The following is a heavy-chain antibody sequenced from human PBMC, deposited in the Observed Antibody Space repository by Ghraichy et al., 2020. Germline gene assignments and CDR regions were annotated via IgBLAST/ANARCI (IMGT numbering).Heavy chain of an antibody. Sequence: ESLNISCTVSGGSISSSSYYWGWIRQPPGKGLEWIGSIYYSGSTYYNPSLKSRITISVDTSKNQFSLKLSSVTAADTAVYYCARRTWDPRYVGYFDLWGRGTLVTVSS. J-gene: IGHJ2*01. D-gene: IGHD1-1*01. CDR3: ARRTWDPRYVGYFDL. CDR1: GGSISSSSYY. CDR2: IYYSGST. V-gene: IGHV4-39*01.